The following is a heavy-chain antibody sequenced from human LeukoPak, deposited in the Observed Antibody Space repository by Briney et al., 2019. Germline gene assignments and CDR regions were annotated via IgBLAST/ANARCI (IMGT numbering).Heavy chain of an antibody. CDR2: IKPDSSAT. V-gene: IGHV1-2*02. D-gene: IGHD2-21*02. CDR3: ARACRSCGDGACPCFDY. J-gene: IGHJ4*02. CDR1: GYTFTAYH. Sequence: ASVKVSCKASGYTFTAYHIHWLRQAPGQGLEWMGWIKPDSSATKYTQKFQGRVTLTRGTSISTAYLELSRLRSDDTAIYYCARACRSCGDGACPCFDYWGQGTLVTVSS.